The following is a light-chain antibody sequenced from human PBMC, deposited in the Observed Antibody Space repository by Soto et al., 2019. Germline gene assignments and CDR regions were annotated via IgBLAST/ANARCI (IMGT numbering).Light chain of an antibody. Sequence: EIQITQSNPTVSGSVGDRVTISCVASQTISSWLAWYQQKPGKAPKLLIYKASTLKSGVPSRFSGSGSGTEFTLTISCLQPDDFAPYCCQHYTSYLEAFCHGTKL. CDR2: KAS. CDR1: QTISSW. CDR3: QHYTSYLEA. J-gene: IGKJ1*01. V-gene: IGKV1-5*03.